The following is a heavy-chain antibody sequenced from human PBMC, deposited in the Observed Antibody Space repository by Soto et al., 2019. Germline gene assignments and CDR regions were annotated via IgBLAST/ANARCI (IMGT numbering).Heavy chain of an antibody. CDR1: GGSISSYY. V-gene: IGHV4-59*01. CDR2: IYYSGST. D-gene: IGHD3-3*01. Sequence: SETLSLTCTVSGGSISSYYWSWIRQPPGKGLEWIGYIYYSGSTNYNPSLKSRVTISVDTSKNQFSLKLSSVTAADTAVYYCARVMETGDFWSPTAFDYWGQGTLVTVSS. CDR3: ARVMETGDFWSPTAFDY. J-gene: IGHJ4*02.